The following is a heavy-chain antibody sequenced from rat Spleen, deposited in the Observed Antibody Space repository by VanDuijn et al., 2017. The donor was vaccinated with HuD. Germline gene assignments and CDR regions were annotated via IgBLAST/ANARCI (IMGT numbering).Heavy chain of an antibody. D-gene: IGHD1-11*01. J-gene: IGHJ3*01. CDR3: AKGDFGGYSEPDWFAY. CDR1: GITFRDYY. CDR2: ISNGGVNT. V-gene: IGHV5-25*01. Sequence: EVQLVESGGGLVQPGRSMKLSCAALGITFRDYYMAWVRQAPTKGLEWVASISNGGVNTYYRDSVKGRFTISRDNTKSTLYLQMDSLKSEDTATYYCAKGDFGGYSEPDWFAYWGQGTLVTVSS.